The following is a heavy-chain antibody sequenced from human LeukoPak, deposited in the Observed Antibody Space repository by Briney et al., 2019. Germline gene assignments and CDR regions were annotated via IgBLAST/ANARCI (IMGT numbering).Heavy chain of an antibody. CDR1: GGSISSYY. CDR2: IYYSGST. Sequence: SETLSLTCTVSGGSISSYYWSWIRQPPGKGLEWIGYIYYSGSTNYNPSLKSRVTISVDTSKNQFSLKLSSVTAADTAVYYCARAAMTTGQFNWFDPWGQGTLVTVSS. CDR3: ARAAMTTGQFNWFDP. J-gene: IGHJ5*02. D-gene: IGHD4-17*01. V-gene: IGHV4-59*01.